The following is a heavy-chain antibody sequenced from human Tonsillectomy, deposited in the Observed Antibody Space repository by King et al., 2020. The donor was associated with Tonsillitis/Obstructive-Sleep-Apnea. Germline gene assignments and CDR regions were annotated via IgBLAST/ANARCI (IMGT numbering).Heavy chain of an antibody. CDR1: VYTFTGYY. D-gene: IGHD5-18*01. Sequence: QLVQSGAEVKKPGASVKVSCKASVYTFTGYYMHWVLQAPGQGLEWMGWINPNSGGTNYAQKFQGWVTMTRDTAISTAYKELSRLRSDDTAVYYCARGLRGYSYGYYYYYMDVWGKGTTVTVSS. CDR2: INPNSGGT. V-gene: IGHV1-2*04. CDR3: ARGLRGYSYGYYYYYMDV. J-gene: IGHJ6*03.